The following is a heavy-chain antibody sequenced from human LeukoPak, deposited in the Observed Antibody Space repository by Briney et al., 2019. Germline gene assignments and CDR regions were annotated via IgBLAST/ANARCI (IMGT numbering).Heavy chain of an antibody. J-gene: IGHJ6*03. CDR2: ISSDGVEK. CDR3: AREGHYDILTGYSPVEYYFYYMDV. D-gene: IGHD3-9*01. CDR1: GFTFSHYG. V-gene: IGHV3-30*04. Sequence: GRSLRLSCEASGFTFSHYGIHWVRQTPGKGLEWVAAISSDGVEKHYADSVKGRFTISRDNSKNTLYLQMNSLRAEDTALYYCAREGHYDILTGYSPVEYYFYYMDVWGKGTTVTVSS.